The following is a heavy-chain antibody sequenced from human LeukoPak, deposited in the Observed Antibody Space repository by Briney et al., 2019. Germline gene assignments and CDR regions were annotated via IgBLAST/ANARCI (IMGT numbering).Heavy chain of an antibody. CDR3: ARGGYYYDSSGFPYYYGMDV. Sequence: PGGSLRLSCAASGFTFSSYWMHWVRQAPGKGLVWVSRINSDGSSTSYADSVKGRFTISRDNVKNTLYLQMNSLRAEDTAVYYCARGGYYYDSSGFPYYYGMDVWGQGTTVTVSS. D-gene: IGHD3-22*01. CDR1: GFTFSSYW. CDR2: INSDGSST. J-gene: IGHJ6*02. V-gene: IGHV3-74*01.